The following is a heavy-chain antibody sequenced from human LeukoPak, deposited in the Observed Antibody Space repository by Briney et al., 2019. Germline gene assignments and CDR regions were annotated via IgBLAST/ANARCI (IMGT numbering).Heavy chain of an antibody. CDR3: ARDFYYDSSGYYWGADY. D-gene: IGHD3-22*01. J-gene: IGHJ4*02. Sequence: GASVKVSCKASGYTFTSYGISWVRQAPGQGLEWMGWISAYNGNTNCAQKLQGRVTMTTDTSTSTAYMELRSLRSDDTAVYYCARDFYYDSSGYYWGADYWGQGTLVTVSS. CDR2: ISAYNGNT. V-gene: IGHV1-18*01. CDR1: GYTFTSYG.